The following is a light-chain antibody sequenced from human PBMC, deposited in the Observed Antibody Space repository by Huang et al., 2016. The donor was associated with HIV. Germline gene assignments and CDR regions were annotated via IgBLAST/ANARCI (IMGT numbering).Light chain of an antibody. CDR1: QSFSSN. V-gene: IGKV3-15*01. Sequence: EIVMTQSPATLSVSPGERATLSCRASQSFSSNLAWYQQKHGQAPRLLIYGASTRVTCVPARFSGSGSGTEFTPTLIILQSEDFAVYYCQQYDNGPIAFGQGTRLEI. CDR3: QQYDNGPIA. J-gene: IGKJ5*01. CDR2: GAS.